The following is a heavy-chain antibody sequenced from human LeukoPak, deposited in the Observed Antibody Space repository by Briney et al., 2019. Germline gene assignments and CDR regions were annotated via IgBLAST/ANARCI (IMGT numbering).Heavy chain of an antibody. J-gene: IGHJ4*02. V-gene: IGHV1-18*01. D-gene: IGHD3-9*01. CDR1: GGSFSSYA. Sequence: ASVKVSCKASGGSFSSYASSRVRQPPGQRLQWMGWISAYSGKTNYAQKVQGRVTMTTDTSTNTAYMELRSLRSDDTAVYYCARTDILTGYPSDFDYWGQGTLVTVSS. CDR3: ARTDILTGYPSDFDY. CDR2: ISAYSGKT.